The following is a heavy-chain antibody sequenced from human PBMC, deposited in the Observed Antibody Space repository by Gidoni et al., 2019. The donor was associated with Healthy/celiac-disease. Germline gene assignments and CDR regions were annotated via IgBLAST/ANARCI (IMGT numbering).Heavy chain of an antibody. CDR3: AKDEALVVPAASVYYYYYGMDV. Sequence: SSYGMHWVRQAPGKGLEWVAVISYDGSNKYYADSVKGRFTISRDNSKNTLYLQMNSLRAEDTAVYYCAKDEALVVPAASVYYYYYGMDVWGQGTTVTVSS. CDR2: ISYDGSNK. V-gene: IGHV3-30*18. CDR1: SSYG. D-gene: IGHD2-2*01. J-gene: IGHJ6*02.